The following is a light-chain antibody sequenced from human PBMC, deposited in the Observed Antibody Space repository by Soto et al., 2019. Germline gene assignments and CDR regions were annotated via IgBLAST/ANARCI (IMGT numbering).Light chain of an antibody. CDR2: WAS. Sequence: DIVMTQSPDSLAVSLGERATINCKSRQSVLYSSNNKNYLAWYQQKPGQPPKLLIYWASTRESGVPDRFSGSGSGKDFPLTISSLQAEDVAVYYCQQYYSTPTFGQGTKVEIK. CDR1: QSVLYSSNNKNY. CDR3: QQYYSTPT. V-gene: IGKV4-1*01. J-gene: IGKJ1*01.